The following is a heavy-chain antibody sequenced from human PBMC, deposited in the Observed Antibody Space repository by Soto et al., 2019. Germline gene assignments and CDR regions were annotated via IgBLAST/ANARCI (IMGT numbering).Heavy chain of an antibody. V-gene: IGHV4-34*01. CDR1: GGSFSGYF. CDR2: INHSGIT. J-gene: IGHJ5*02. D-gene: IGHD2-2*02. Sequence: SETLSLTCTVSGGSFSGYFWTWIRQPPGKGLEWLAEINHSGITNYNPSVESRVSMSVDTSKNQFSLRLYSVTAADTAVYYCARQVPAAIRLGWFDPWGQGTLVTVSS. CDR3: ARQVPAAIRLGWFDP.